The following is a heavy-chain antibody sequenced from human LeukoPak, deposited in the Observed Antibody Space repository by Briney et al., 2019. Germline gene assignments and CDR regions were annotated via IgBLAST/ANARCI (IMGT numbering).Heavy chain of an antibody. CDR2: INRSGST. CDR1: GGSFSGYY. CDR3: ARGISPGSGWHFDI. V-gene: IGHV4-34*01. J-gene: IGHJ3*02. Sequence: SETLSLTCAVYGGSFSGYYWSWVRQPPEKGLEWIGEINRSGSTNYTPSLKSRVTLSAHTSKNQFSLKLSSVTAADTAVYYCARGISPGSGWHFDIWGQGTMVTVSS. D-gene: IGHD6-19*01.